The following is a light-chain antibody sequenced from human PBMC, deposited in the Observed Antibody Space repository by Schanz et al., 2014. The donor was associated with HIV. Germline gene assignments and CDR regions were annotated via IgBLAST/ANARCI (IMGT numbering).Light chain of an antibody. Sequence: DIQLTQSPALLSASVGDRVTITCRAIQTISNSLAWYQQKPGKAPKVLIYAASNLKSEVPSRFRGSGSGTDFTLTISSLQPEDFATYYCQQSYTSPWTFGQGTRVEIK. CDR3: QQSYTSPWT. CDR1: QTISNS. J-gene: IGKJ1*01. CDR2: AAS. V-gene: IGKV1-39*01.